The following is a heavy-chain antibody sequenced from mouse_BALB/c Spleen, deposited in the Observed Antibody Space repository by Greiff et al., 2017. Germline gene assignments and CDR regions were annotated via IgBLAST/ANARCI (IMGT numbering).Heavy chain of an antibody. CDR1: GFTFSSYG. J-gene: IGHJ2*01. V-gene: IGHV5-6*01. CDR2: ISSGGSYT. D-gene: IGHD2-2*01. Sequence: DVHLVESGGDLVKPGGSLKLSCAASGFTFSSYGMSWVRQTPDKRLEWVATISSGGSYTYYPDSVKGRFTISRDNAKNTLYLQMSSLKSEDTAMYYCARHVGYNYLDYWGQGTTLTVSS. CDR3: ARHVGYNYLDY.